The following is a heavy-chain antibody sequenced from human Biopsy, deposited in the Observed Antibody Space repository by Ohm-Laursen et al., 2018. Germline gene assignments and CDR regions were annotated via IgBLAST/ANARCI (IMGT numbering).Heavy chain of an antibody. Sequence: SDTLSLTCPVSGGSISSYYWTWIRQPPGKGLEWIGYVSYSGNTKYNPSLKSRVIISADTSKNQFSLKLSSVTAADTAMYYCAAYYYDSSGYFYAFHYWGQGTLVTVSS. V-gene: IGHV4-59*08. CDR3: AAYYYDSSGYFYAFHY. J-gene: IGHJ4*02. CDR1: GGSISSYY. CDR2: VSYSGNT. D-gene: IGHD3-22*01.